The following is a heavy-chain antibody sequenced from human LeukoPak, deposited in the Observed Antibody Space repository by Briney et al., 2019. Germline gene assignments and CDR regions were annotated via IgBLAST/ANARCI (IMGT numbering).Heavy chain of an antibody. CDR1: GFTFRDYS. CDR2: IRGGSDYI. V-gene: IGHV3-21*01. CDR3: ARDHAGIVLPAAVGAH. J-gene: IGHJ4*02. D-gene: IGHD2-2*01. Sequence: GGSLRLSCAASGFTFRDYSMTWVRQAPGKGLEWVSSIRGGSDYIYHADSVKGRFTVSRDNAKNSLYLQMNSLRAEDTAVYYCARDHAGIVLPAAVGAHWGQGTLVTVSS.